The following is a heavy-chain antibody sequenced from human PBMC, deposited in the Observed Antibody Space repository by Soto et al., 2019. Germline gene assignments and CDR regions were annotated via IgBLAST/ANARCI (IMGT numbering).Heavy chain of an antibody. J-gene: IGHJ4*02. CDR1: GYTFTSYG. CDR2: ISAHNGNT. D-gene: IGHD1-1*01. CDR3: ARGRYGDY. Sequence: QVHLVQSGAEVKKPGASVKVSCKASGYTFTSYGITWVRQAPGQGLEWMGWISAHNGNTDYAQKLQGRVIVARDTSTSTAYMELRSMRSDDTAVYYCARGRYGDYWGQGALVTVSS. V-gene: IGHV1-18*01.